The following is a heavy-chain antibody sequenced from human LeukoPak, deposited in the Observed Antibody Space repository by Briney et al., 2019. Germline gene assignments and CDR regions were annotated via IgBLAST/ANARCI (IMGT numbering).Heavy chain of an antibody. CDR3: AREVYDFWSGYFDY. D-gene: IGHD3-3*01. V-gene: IGHV1-69*05. CDR2: IIPISGTA. J-gene: IGHJ4*02. Sequence: ASVKVSCKASGGTFSSYAISWVRQAPGQGLEWMGGIIPISGTANYAQKFQGRVTITTDESTSTAYMELSSLRSEDTAVYYCAREVYDFWSGYFDYWGQGTLVTVSS. CDR1: GGTFSSYA.